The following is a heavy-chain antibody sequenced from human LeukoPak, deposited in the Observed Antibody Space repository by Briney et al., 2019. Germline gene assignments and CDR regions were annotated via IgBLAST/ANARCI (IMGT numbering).Heavy chain of an antibody. V-gene: IGHV3-23*01. CDR1: GFTFRTYA. D-gene: IGHD2-21*02. CDR3: AKGGHDFNPFYW. J-gene: IGHJ4*02. Sequence: PGGSLRLSCAASGFTFRTYAMGWVRQAPGKGLEWVSSIKGSGGDPFYADSVKGRFTISRDNSKNMLFLQLNSLRAEDSAVYYCAKGGHDFNPFYWWGQGTLVTVSS. CDR2: IKGSGGDP.